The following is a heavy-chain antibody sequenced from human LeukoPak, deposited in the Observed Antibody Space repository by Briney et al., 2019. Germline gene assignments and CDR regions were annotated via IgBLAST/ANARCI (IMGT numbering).Heavy chain of an antibody. J-gene: IGHJ4*02. CDR2: ISYSGST. D-gene: IGHD5-24*01. Sequence: SETLSLTCTVSGGSISSGDYYWSWIRQPPGKGLEWIGYISYSGSTNYNPSLKSRVTISVDTSKNQFSLKLSSVTAADTAVYYCARQSWLQSGFDYWGQGTLVTVSS. CDR3: ARQSWLQSGFDY. CDR1: GGSISSGDYY. V-gene: IGHV4-30-4*08.